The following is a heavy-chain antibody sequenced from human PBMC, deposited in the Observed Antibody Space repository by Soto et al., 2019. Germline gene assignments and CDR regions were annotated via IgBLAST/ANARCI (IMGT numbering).Heavy chain of an antibody. J-gene: IGHJ4*02. Sequence: ASVKVSCKASGYTFTSYGISWVRQAPGQGLEWMGWISAYNGNTNYAQKPQGRVTMTTDTSTSTAYMELRSLRSDDTAVYYCAREYYYDDPRPIDYWGQGTLVTVSS. CDR2: ISAYNGNT. D-gene: IGHD3-22*01. V-gene: IGHV1-18*04. CDR3: AREYYYDDPRPIDY. CDR1: GYTFTSYG.